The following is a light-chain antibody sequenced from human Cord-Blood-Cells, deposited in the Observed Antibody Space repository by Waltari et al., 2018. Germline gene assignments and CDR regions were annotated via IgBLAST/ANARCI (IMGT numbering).Light chain of an antibody. CDR2: AAS. CDR1: QSISSY. Sequence: DIQMTQPPSSLSASVGDRVTIKCRASQSISSYLNWYQQKPGKAPKLLIYAASRLQSGVPSRFSCSGSGADFTLTISSLPPEDFAKYYWQPRYSTPLTFGGGTKVEIK. V-gene: IGKV1-39*01. J-gene: IGKJ4*01. CDR3: QPRYSTPLT.